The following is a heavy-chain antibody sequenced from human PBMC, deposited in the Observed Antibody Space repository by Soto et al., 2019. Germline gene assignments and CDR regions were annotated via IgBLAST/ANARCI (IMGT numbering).Heavy chain of an antibody. V-gene: IGHV4-34*01. D-gene: IGHD3-3*01. CDR3: ARAQYYDFWSGYYRLPNWFDP. Sequence: KPSETLSLTCAVYGGSFSGYYWSWIRQPPGKGLEWIGEINHSGSTNYNPSLKSRVTISVDTSKNQFSLKLSSVTAADTAVYYCARAQYYDFWSGYYRLPNWFDPWGQGTLVTVSS. J-gene: IGHJ5*02. CDR1: GGSFSGYY. CDR2: INHSGST.